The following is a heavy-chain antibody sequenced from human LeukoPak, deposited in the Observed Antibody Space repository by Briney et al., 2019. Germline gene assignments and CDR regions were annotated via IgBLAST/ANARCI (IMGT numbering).Heavy chain of an antibody. Sequence: GGSLRPSCAASGFPFTPYTMNWLRQAPGKGLEWVASMSTSGTYTYYADSVKGRFTVSRDNTKNSLYLQMNSLRAEDTAVYYCAREGSSEEFDYWGQGTLVTVSS. J-gene: IGHJ4*02. D-gene: IGHD6-19*01. CDR1: GFPFTPYT. CDR2: MSTSGTYT. CDR3: AREGSSEEFDY. V-gene: IGHV3-21*01.